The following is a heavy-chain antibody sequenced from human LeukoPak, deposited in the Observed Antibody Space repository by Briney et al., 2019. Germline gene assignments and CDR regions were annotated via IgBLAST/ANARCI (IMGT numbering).Heavy chain of an antibody. CDR1: GGSFSGYY. V-gene: IGHV4-34*01. CDR2: INHSGST. Sequence: QPSETLSLTCAVYGGSFSGYYWSWIRQPPGKGLEWIGEINHSGSTNYNPSLKSRVTISPDTSKNQFSLKLSSVTAADTAVYYCARGPMVPPYFDYWGQGTLVTVSS. CDR3: ARGPMVPPYFDY. D-gene: IGHD3-10*01. J-gene: IGHJ4*02.